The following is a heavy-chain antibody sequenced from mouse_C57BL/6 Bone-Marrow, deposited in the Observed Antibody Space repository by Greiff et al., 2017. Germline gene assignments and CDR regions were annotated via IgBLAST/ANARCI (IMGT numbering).Heavy chain of an antibody. Sequence: EVQLQQSGAELVRPGASVKLSCTASGFNIKDAYMHWVKHRPEQGLEWSGWIDPENGDTEYASKFQGKATITAHTASNTTYLQLSSLTCADTADYSCTTATETSLAYGGKGTTLTVSS. D-gene: IGHD1-1*01. CDR2: IDPENGDT. CDR3: TTATETSLAY. J-gene: IGHJ2*01. V-gene: IGHV14-4*01. CDR1: GFNIKDAY.